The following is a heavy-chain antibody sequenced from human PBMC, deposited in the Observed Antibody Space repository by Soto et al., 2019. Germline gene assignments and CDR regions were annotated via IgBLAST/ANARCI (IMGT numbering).Heavy chain of an antibody. J-gene: IGHJ4*02. CDR3: ASQLYSTATAPETQYYFDS. V-gene: IGHV1-2*04. CDR1: GYIFTGYY. CDR2: INPNSGDT. D-gene: IGHD2-8*02. Sequence: SVKVSCKASGYIFTGYYMHWVRQAPGRGLEWMGWINPNSGDTNYTQKFQGWVTMTRDTSISTAYMELSRLRSDDTAVYYCASQLYSTATAPETQYYFDSWGQGTPVTVSS.